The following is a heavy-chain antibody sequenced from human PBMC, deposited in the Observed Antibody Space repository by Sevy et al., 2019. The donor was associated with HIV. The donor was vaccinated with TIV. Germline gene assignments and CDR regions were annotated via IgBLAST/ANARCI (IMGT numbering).Heavy chain of an antibody. CDR2: VEFDGKIK. Sequence: GGSLRLSCAASGFTFSSYDMHWVRQAPGKGLEWVAFVEFDGKIKNYVDSVKGRFTISRDNSKNTIFLQMHNLRTEDTAVYYCTKDHCSGASCYRGRFDFWGQGTLVTVSS. J-gene: IGHJ4*02. V-gene: IGHV3-30*02. CDR1: GFTFSSYD. CDR3: TKDHCSGASCYRGRFDF. D-gene: IGHD2-15*01.